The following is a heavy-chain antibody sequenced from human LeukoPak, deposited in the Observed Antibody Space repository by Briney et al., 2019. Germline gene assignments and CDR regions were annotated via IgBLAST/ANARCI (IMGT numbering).Heavy chain of an antibody. J-gene: IGHJ6*02. D-gene: IGHD6-6*01. V-gene: IGHV3-13*01. CDR1: GFSFSDYD. Sequence: PGGXLXLCXXASGFSFSDYDMYWVRQAAGRGLEWVSALGSNGEAYYVGSVRGRFTISRDNVKTSFYLQTNSLGVEDTAVYYSASEWRGIASHYHGMDVWGQATTVTDSS. CDR3: ASEWRGIASHYHGMDV. CDR2: LGSNGEA.